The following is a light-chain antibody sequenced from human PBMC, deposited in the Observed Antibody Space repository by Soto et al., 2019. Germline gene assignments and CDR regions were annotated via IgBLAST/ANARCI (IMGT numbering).Light chain of an antibody. J-gene: IGKJ1*01. CDR2: GAS. CDR1: RRVSSNY. CDR3: QQYGSSSGWT. Sequence: EIVLTQSPGTLSLSPGERATLSCRASRRVSSNYLAWYQQRPGQCPRLLIYGASSRATGIPDRFSGSGAGTDFTLTISRLEPKDFAMYYCQQYGSSSGWTFGQGTKVDIK. V-gene: IGKV3-20*01.